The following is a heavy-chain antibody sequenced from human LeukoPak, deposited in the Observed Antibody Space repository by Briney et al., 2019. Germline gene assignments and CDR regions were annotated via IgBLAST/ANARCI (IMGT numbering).Heavy chain of an antibody. D-gene: IGHD2-21*02. V-gene: IGHV1-18*01. CDR2: INPNSGGT. CDR3: ARVRVTAGSNYFDY. CDR1: GYTFTSYA. Sequence: ASVKVSCKASGYTFTSYAMNWVRQAPGQGLEWMGWINPNSGGTNYAQKLQGRVTMTTDTSTSTAYMELRSLRSDDTAVYYCARVRVTAGSNYFDYWGQGTLVTVSS. J-gene: IGHJ4*02.